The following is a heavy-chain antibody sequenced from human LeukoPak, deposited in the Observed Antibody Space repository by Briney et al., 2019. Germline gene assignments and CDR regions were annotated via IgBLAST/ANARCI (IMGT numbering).Heavy chain of an antibody. D-gene: IGHD1-7*01. V-gene: IGHV4-59*08. Sequence: PSETLSLTCTVSGGSISSYYWSWIRQPPGKGLEWIGYIYYSGNTNYDPSLKSRVTISVDTSKNQFSLNLSSVTAADTAIYYCARGGVNWNYDYWGQGTLVTVSS. CDR1: GGSISSYY. CDR2: IYYSGNT. CDR3: ARGGVNWNYDY. J-gene: IGHJ4*02.